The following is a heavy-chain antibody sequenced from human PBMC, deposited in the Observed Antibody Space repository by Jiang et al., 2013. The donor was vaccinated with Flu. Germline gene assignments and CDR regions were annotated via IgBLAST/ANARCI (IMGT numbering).Heavy chain of an antibody. D-gene: IGHD4/OR15-4a*01. CDR3: ARFRRFLEDEYGYGLDV. CDR1: GLTFSRNE. CDR2: IGPAGDT. J-gene: IGHJ6*02. Sequence: PGGSLRLSCAASGLTFSRNEFYWVRQGRGKGLEWVSSIGPAGDTHYVESVQGRFITSRDSAKNSLFLQMNGLRVGDTAVYYCARFRRFLEDEYGYGLDVWGQGTTVIVAS. V-gene: IGHV3-13*01.